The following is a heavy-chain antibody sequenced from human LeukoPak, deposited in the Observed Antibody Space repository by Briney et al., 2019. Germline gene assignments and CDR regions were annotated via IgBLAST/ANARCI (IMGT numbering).Heavy chain of an antibody. CDR3: ARTEGCSSTSCYFNWFDP. CDR1: GGSISSSNW. D-gene: IGHD2-2*01. CDR2: IYHSGST. V-gene: IGHV4-4*02. Sequence: PSGTLSLTCAVSGGSISSSNWWSWVRQPPGKGLEWIGEIYHSGSTNYNPSLKSRVTISVDKSKNQFSLKLSSVTAADTAVYYCARTEGCSSTSCYFNWFDPWGQGTLVTVSS. J-gene: IGHJ5*02.